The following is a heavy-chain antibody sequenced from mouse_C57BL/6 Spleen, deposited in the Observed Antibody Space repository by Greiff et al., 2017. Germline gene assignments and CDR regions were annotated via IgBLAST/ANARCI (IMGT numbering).Heavy chain of an antibody. CDR1: GFSLTSYG. CDR3: ASYYYGKTHWYFDV. CDR2: IWSGGST. V-gene: IGHV2-2*01. Sequence: QVQLQQSGPGLVQPSQSLSITCTVSGFSLTSYGVHWVRQSPGKGLEWLGVIWSGGSTDYNAAFISRLSISKDNSKSQVFFKMNSLQADDTAIYYCASYYYGKTHWYFDVWGTGTTVTVSS. D-gene: IGHD1-1*01. J-gene: IGHJ1*03.